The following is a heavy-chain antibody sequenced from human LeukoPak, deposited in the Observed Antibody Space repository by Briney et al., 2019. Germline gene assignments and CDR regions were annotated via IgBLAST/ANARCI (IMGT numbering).Heavy chain of an antibody. J-gene: IGHJ4*02. CDR3: AKGGWLDD. V-gene: IGHV3-23*01. Sequence: GGSLRLSCAASGFNFNKYDMTWARQAPGKGLEWVSTITGRSDKTYYTDSVKGRFVTYRDNSKDTLYLQMNSLRAEDTALYYCAKGGWLDDLGQGALVTVSS. CDR1: GFNFNKYD. D-gene: IGHD6-19*01. CDR2: ITGRSDKT.